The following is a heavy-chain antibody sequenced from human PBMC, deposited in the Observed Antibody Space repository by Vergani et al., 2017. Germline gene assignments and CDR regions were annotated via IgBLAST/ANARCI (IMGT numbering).Heavy chain of an antibody. J-gene: IGHJ4*02. D-gene: IGHD3-3*01. CDR3: ARGPEENDFQSGSCYSFDY. Sequence: EVQLVESGGGLVQPGGSLRLSCAASGFMFSNYWMNWVRQAPGKGLEWVANIKQDGSEKEYVGSVKGRFTMSRDNAKNSLYLQMNNLRAEDTGVYYCARGPEENDFQSGSCYSFDYWGQGAQVTVSS. V-gene: IGHV3-7*01. CDR1: GFMFSNYW. CDR2: IKQDGSEK.